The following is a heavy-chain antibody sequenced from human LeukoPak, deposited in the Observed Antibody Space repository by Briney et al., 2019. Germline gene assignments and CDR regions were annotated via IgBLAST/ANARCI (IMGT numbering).Heavy chain of an antibody. J-gene: IGHJ4*02. Sequence: SVKVSFKASGGTFSSYAISWVRQAPGQGLEWMGRIIPILGIANYAQKFQGRVTITADKSTSTGYMELSSLRSEDTAVYYCARDYYGSGSYHNFDYWGQGTLVTVSS. CDR1: GGTFSSYA. D-gene: IGHD3-10*01. CDR3: ARDYYGSGSYHNFDY. CDR2: IIPILGIA. V-gene: IGHV1-69*04.